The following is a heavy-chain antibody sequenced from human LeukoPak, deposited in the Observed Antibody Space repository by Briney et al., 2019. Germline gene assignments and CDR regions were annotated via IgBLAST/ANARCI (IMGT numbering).Heavy chain of an antibody. V-gene: IGHV4-59*01. Sequence: SETLSLTCTVSGGSISSDYWNWIRQPPGKGLEWIGYIYYSGSTNYNPSLKSRVTISVDTSKNQFSLKLTSVTAADTAVYYCARRGSDFWSGDKALDIWGQGTMVTVSS. CDR3: ARRGSDFWSGDKALDI. J-gene: IGHJ3*02. CDR2: IYYSGST. D-gene: IGHD3-3*01. CDR1: GGSISSDY.